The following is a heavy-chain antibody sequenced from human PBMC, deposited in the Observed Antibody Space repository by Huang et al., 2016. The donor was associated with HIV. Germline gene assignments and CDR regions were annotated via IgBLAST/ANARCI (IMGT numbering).Heavy chain of an antibody. J-gene: IGHJ3*02. V-gene: IGHV1-18*01. D-gene: IGHD3-22*01. CDR3: ARDPKYHRIGYYRQRRGIDI. CDR2: IIASSGET. CDR1: GYTFTSYG. Sequence: QIQLMQSGPELKQPGASVKVSCKASGYTFTSYGSTWVRQAPGPGPEGMGWIIASSGETEYSQKFQGRVTLTTDTSTNIAYMELRSLRSDDTAKYYCARDPKYHRIGYYRQRRGIDIWGQGTMVIVSS.